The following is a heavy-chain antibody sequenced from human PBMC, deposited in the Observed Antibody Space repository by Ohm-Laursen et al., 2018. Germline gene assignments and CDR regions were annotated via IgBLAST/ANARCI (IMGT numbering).Heavy chain of an antibody. CDR1: GFTFADYA. Sequence: SLRLSCAASGFTFADYAMHWVRQAPGKGLEWVSGITWNSGTITYADSVKGRFTISRDNAKNSLYLQMNSLRAEDTALYYCAKMVGAWDFFDYWGQGTLVTVSS. D-gene: IGHD1-26*01. V-gene: IGHV3-9*01. J-gene: IGHJ4*02. CDR2: ITWNSGTI. CDR3: AKMVGAWDFFDY.